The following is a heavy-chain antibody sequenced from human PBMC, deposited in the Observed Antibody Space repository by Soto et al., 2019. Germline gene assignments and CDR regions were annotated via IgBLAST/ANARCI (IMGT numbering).Heavy chain of an antibody. CDR1: GGTFSSYA. J-gene: IGHJ3*02. CDR3: ARDRLSTVAGTDAFDI. D-gene: IGHD6-19*01. V-gene: IGHV1-69*13. Sequence: ASVKVSCKASGGTFSSYAISWVRQAPGQGLEWMGGIIPIFGTANYAQKFQGRVTITADESTSTAYMELSSLRSEDTAVYYCARDRLSTVAGTDAFDIWGQGTMVTVSS. CDR2: IIPIFGTA.